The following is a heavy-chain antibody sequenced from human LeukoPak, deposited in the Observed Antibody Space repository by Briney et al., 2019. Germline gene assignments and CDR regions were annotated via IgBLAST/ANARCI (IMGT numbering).Heavy chain of an antibody. J-gene: IGHJ3*02. CDR3: ASAVVTAPSLRYI. D-gene: IGHD2-21*02. V-gene: IGHV3-21*01. Sequence: PGGSLRLSCAASGFTFSSYSMNWVRQAPGKGLEWVSSISSSSSYIYYADSVKGRFTISRDNAKNSLYLQMNSLRAEDTAVYYCASAVVTAPSLRYIWGQGTMVTVSS. CDR1: GFTFSSYS. CDR2: ISSSSSYI.